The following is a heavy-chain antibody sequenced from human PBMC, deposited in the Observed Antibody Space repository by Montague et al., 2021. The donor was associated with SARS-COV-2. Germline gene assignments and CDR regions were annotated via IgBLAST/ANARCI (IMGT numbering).Heavy chain of an antibody. D-gene: IGHD1-14*01. J-gene: IGHJ6*02. V-gene: IGHV3-66*01. Sequence: SLSLSCSASEFTVSSHYMSWVRQAPGKGLEWVLVIYSDDSTYYADSVKGRFTISRDNSKNTLHLQMNSLRAEDMAVYYCAARTDYYYGLDVWGQGTTVTVSS. CDR1: EFTVSSHY. CDR3: AARTDYYYGLDV. CDR2: IYSDDST.